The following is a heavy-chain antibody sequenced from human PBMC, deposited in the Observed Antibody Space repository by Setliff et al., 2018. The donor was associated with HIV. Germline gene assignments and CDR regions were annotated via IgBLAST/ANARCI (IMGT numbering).Heavy chain of an antibody. CDR1: GFTFSGSG. D-gene: IGHD1-1*01. J-gene: IGHJ4*02. V-gene: IGHV3-73*01. CDR3: TRHSTDPWSLLDY. CDR2: IRSKGYGSAT. Sequence: KVSCAASGFTFSGSGMHWVRQASGKGLEWVGRIRSKGYGSATAYAASVKGRFTISRDDSKNTAYLQMDSLKTEDTAVYYCTRHSTDPWSLLDYWGQGTLVTVSS.